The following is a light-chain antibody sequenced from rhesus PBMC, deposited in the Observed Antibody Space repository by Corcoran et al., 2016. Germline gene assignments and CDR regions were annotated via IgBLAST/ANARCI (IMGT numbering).Light chain of an antibody. CDR3: QHRYGTPFT. J-gene: IGKJ3*01. CDR2: KAS. Sequence: DIQMTQSPSSLSASVGDRVTITCRASENANNYLHWYQQKPGKAPELLIYKASTLQSGVPSRFSGSGSGTDFTLTISSLQPEYFATDDFQHRYGTPFTFGPEPKLDIQ. V-gene: IGKV1-74*01. CDR1: ENANNY.